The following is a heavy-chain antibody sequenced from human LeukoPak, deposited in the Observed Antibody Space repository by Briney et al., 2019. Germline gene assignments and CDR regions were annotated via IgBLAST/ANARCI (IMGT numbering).Heavy chain of an antibody. CDR1: GGSISSYY. J-gene: IGHJ4*02. Sequence: SETLSLTCTVSGGSISSYYWSWIRQPPGKGLQWIGYIYYSGTTNYNPSLKSRVTISVDTSKNQFSLKLSSVTAADAAVYYCARGVYIAAAQYGYWGQGTLVTVSS. CDR2: IYYSGTT. D-gene: IGHD6-13*01. V-gene: IGHV4-59*01. CDR3: ARGVYIAAAQYGY.